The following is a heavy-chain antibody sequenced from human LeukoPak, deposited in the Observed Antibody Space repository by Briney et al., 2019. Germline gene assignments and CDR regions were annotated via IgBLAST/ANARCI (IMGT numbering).Heavy chain of an antibody. Sequence: ASVKVSCKASGYTFTSYGISWVRQAPGQGLEWTGWISAYNGNTNYAQKLQGRVTMTTDTSTSTAYMELRSLRSDDTAVYYCARGSTHDYGDYDFDYWGQGTLVTVSS. CDR1: GYTFTSYG. D-gene: IGHD4-17*01. CDR3: ARGSTHDYGDYDFDY. V-gene: IGHV1-18*01. J-gene: IGHJ4*02. CDR2: ISAYNGNT.